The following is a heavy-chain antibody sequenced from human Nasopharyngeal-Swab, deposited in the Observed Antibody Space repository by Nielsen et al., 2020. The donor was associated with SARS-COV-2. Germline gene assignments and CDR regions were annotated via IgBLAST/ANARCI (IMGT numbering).Heavy chain of an antibody. V-gene: IGHV3-48*03. CDR2: ISSSGSTI. J-gene: IGHJ6*02. D-gene: IGHD3-10*01. CDR3: ARVSGLLWFGELRYYGMDV. Sequence: WIRQPPGKGLEWVSYISSSGSTIYYADSVKGRFTISRDNAKNSLYLQMNSLRAEDTAVYYWARVSGLLWFGELRYYGMDVWGQGTTVTVSS.